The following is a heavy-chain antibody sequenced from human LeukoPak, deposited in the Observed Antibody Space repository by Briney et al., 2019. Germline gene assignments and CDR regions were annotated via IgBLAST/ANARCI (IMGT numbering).Heavy chain of an antibody. Sequence: SETLCLTWTVSGGSISSGDYYWSWIRQPPCNGLEWIGYIYYSGSTYYNPSLKSRVTISVDTSKNQFSLKLSSVTAADTAVYYCARSYYYGSGSYYNGLGYWGQGTLVTVSS. J-gene: IGHJ4*02. CDR3: ARSYYYGSGSYYNGLGY. V-gene: IGHV4-30-4*01. D-gene: IGHD3-10*01. CDR1: GGSISSGDYY. CDR2: IYYSGST.